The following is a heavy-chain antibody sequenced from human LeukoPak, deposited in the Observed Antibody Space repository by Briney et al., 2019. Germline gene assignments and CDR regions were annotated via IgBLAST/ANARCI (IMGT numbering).Heavy chain of an antibody. Sequence: GGSLRLSCAASGFTFSSYWMHWVRHAPGKGLVWVSRINSDESTTTYADSVKGRFTISRDNAKNTLYLQMNSLRAEDTAVYYCARSLRSSSWYPHDYWGQGTLVTVSS. D-gene: IGHD6-13*01. CDR3: ARSLRSSSWYPHDY. CDR2: INSDESTT. V-gene: IGHV3-74*01. CDR1: GFTFSSYW. J-gene: IGHJ4*02.